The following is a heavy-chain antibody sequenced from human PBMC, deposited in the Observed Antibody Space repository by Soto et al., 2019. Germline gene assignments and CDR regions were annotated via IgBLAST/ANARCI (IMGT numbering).Heavy chain of an antibody. J-gene: IGHJ4*02. CDR1: GNTFNSNW. CDR3: ALGGGNFGY. V-gene: IGHV5-51*01. CDR2: IYPGDSDT. D-gene: IGHD3-16*01. Sequence: GECLKITCQGSGNTFNSNWIAWVSQMPGKGLEWMGIIYPGDSDTRYSPSFQGQVTISADKSISTAYLQWSSLKASDTAMYYCALGGGNFGYWGQGTLVTVSP.